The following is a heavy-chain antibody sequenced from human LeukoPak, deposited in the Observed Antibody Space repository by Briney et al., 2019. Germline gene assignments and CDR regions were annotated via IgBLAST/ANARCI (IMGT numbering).Heavy chain of an antibody. CDR3: ARGERRAVAGTVY. J-gene: IGHJ4*02. CDR1: GFTFSSYA. D-gene: IGHD6-19*01. Sequence: PGGSLRLSCAASGFTFSSYAMHWVRQAPGKGLEWVAVISYDGSNKYYADSVKGRFTTSRDNSKNTLYLQMNSLRAEDTAVYYCARGERRAVAGTVYWGQGTLVTVSS. CDR2: ISYDGSNK. V-gene: IGHV3-30*04.